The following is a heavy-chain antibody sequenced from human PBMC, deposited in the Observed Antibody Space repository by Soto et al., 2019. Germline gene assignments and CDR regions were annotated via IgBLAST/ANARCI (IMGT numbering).Heavy chain of an antibody. CDR1: GFTFSNAW. J-gene: IGHJ4*02. CDR2: IKSKTDGGTT. D-gene: IGHD5-12*01. Sequence: EVQLVESGGGLVKPGGSLRLSCAASGFTFSNAWMNWVRQAPGKGLEWVGRIKSKTDGGTTDYATPGKGRFTISRDDSKRTVYLQMNSLKTEDTAVYYCGRATIIGYWGQGTLVTVSS. V-gene: IGHV3-15*07. CDR3: GRATIIGY.